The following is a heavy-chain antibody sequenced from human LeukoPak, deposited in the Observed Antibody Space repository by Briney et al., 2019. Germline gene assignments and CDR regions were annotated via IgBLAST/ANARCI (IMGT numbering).Heavy chain of an antibody. CDR3: AREFGEASSWPAFDY. V-gene: IGHV4-59*01. Sequence: SETLSLTCTVSGGSISSYYWSWIRQPPGKGLEWIGYIYYSGSTNYNPSLKSRVTISVDTSKNQFSLKLSSVTAADTAVYYCAREFGEASSWPAFDYWGQGTLVTVSS. CDR2: IYYSGST. CDR1: GGSISSYY. D-gene: IGHD3-3*01. J-gene: IGHJ4*02.